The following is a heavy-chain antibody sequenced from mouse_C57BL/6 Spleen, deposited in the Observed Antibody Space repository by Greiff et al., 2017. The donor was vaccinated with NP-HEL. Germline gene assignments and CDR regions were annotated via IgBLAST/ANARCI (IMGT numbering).Heavy chain of an antibody. CDR1: GYTFTSYW. Sequence: QVQLQQPGAELVKPGASVKLSCKASGYTFTSYWMQWVKQRPGQGLEWIGEIDPSDSYTNYNQKFKGKATLTVDTSSSTAYMQLSSLTSEDSAVYYCARDRTAQAYWGQGTLVTVSA. D-gene: IGHD3-2*02. J-gene: IGHJ3*01. V-gene: IGHV1-50*01. CDR2: IDPSDSYT. CDR3: ARDRTAQAY.